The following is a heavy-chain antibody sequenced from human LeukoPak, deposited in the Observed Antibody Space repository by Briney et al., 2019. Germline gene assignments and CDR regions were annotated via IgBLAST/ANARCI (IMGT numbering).Heavy chain of an antibody. J-gene: IGHJ4*02. CDR2: IYYSGST. D-gene: IGHD3-10*01. V-gene: IGHV4-30-4*01. CDR1: GGSISRGDYY. Sequence: SETLSLTCTVSGGSISRGDYYWSWIRQPPGKGLEWIGYIYYSGSTYYNPSLKSRVTISVDTSKNQFSLKLSSVTAADTAVYYCARGPTHYYGSGSYNYWGQGTLVTVSS. CDR3: ARGPTHYYGSGSYNY.